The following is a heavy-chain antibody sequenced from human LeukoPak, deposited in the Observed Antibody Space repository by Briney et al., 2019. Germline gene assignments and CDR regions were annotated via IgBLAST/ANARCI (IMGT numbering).Heavy chain of an antibody. V-gene: IGHV3-53*01. CDR3: ARGGYYDTSNLYFEGNAFDM. CDR1: GFTVSSNS. Sequence: PGGSLRLSCTVSGFTVSSNSMSWVRQAPGKGLEWVSFIYSDNTHYSDSVKGRFTISRDNSKNTLYLQMNSLRAEDTAVYYCARGGYYDTSNLYFEGNAFDMWGQGTMVTVSS. J-gene: IGHJ3*02. CDR2: IYSDNT. D-gene: IGHD3-22*01.